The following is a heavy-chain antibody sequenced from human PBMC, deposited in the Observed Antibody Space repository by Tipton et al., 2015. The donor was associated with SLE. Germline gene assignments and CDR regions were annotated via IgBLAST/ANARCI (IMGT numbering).Heavy chain of an antibody. V-gene: IGHV4-4*07. CDR3: ARQRMGAFDF. CDR1: GGSMNSYY. J-gene: IGHJ4*02. D-gene: IGHD3-16*01. Sequence: TLSLTCTVSGGSMNSYYWGWMRQSAGKELEWIGHIFATGSTNYNPSLRSRVTMSVDTSKNQFSLNLRSVTAADTAVYYCARQRMGAFDFWGPGTLVTVSS. CDR2: IFATGST.